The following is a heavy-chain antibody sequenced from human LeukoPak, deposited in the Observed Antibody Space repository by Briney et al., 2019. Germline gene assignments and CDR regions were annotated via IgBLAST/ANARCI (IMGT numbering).Heavy chain of an antibody. V-gene: IGHV4-59*01. Sequence: SETLSLTCTVSGASISNYHWSWIRQPPGRGLEWIGYISYSGSTKYSPSLKSRVTISVDTSKKQFSVKLSSATAADTAVYYCARVLMGYTYGSPDANFYYGMDVWGQGTTVTVPS. J-gene: IGHJ6*02. D-gene: IGHD2-8*01. CDR3: ARVLMGYTYGSPDANFYYGMDV. CDR1: GASISNYH. CDR2: ISYSGST.